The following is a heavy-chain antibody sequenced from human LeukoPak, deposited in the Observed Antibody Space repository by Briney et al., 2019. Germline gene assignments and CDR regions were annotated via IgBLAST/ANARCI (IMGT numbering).Heavy chain of an antibody. CDR2: IYYSGNT. V-gene: IGHV4-59*08. Sequence: SETLSLTCTVSGGSISSSYWSWIRQPPGKGLEWIGYIYYSGNTNYNPSLQSRVTISVDTSKNQVSLKLTSVTAADTAVYYCARGNDYWGQGTLVTVSS. J-gene: IGHJ4*02. CDR1: GGSISSSY. CDR3: ARGNDY.